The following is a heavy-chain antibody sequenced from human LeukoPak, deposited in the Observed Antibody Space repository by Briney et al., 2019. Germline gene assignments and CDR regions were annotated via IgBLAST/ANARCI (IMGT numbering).Heavy chain of an antibody. CDR2: ISSSSSYI. V-gene: IGHV3-21*01. D-gene: IGHD3-22*01. CDR1: GFTFSSYS. J-gene: IGHJ4*02. CDR3: ARDSPRIYYDSSADFDY. Sequence: PGGSLRLSCAASGFTFSSYSMNWVRQAPGKGLEWVSSISSSSSYIYYADSVKGRFTISRDNAKNSLYLQMNSLRAEDTAVYYCARDSPRIYYDSSADFDYWGQGTLVTVSS.